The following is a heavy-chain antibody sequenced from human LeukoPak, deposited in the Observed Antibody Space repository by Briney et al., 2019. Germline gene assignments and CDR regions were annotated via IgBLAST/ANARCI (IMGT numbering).Heavy chain of an antibody. Sequence: GGSLRLSCAASGFTFSSHSMNWVRQAPGKGLEWVSSISGSSSYIYYADSVKGRFTISRDNAKNSLYLQMNSLRAEDTAVYYCARGQGTMVRGVIMFFDYWGQGTLVTVSS. V-gene: IGHV3-21*01. J-gene: IGHJ4*02. CDR1: GFTFSSHS. CDR2: ISGSSSYI. D-gene: IGHD3-10*01. CDR3: ARGQGTMVRGVIMFFDY.